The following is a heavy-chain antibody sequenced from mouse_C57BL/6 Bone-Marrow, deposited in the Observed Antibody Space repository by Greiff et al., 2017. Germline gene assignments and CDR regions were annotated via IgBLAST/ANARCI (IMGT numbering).Heavy chain of an antibody. V-gene: IGHV5-4*01. Sequence: DVKLVESGGGLVKPGGSLKLSCAASGFTFSSYAMSWVRQTPEKRLEWVATISDGGSYTYYPDNVKGRFTISRDNAKNILYLQMSHLKSEDTAMYYCARENGRYYYAMDYWGQGTSVTVSS. D-gene: IGHD1-1*01. CDR2: ISDGGSYT. J-gene: IGHJ4*01. CDR1: GFTFSSYA. CDR3: ARENGRYYYAMDY.